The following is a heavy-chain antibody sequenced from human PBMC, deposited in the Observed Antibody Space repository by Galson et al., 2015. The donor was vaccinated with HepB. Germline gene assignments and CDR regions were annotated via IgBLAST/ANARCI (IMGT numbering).Heavy chain of an antibody. CDR1: GFTFSSYA. CDR2: ISGSGGST. CDR3: AKCHWGRGMPFDFDYSDY. V-gene: IGHV3-23*01. D-gene: IGHD3/OR15-3a*01. J-gene: IGHJ4*02. Sequence: SLRLSCAASGFTFSSYAMSWVRQAPGKGLEWVSAISGSGGSTYYADSVKGRFTISRDNSNNTLYLQMNSLRAEDTAVYYCAKCHWGRGMPFDFDYSDYCGQGTLVTVSS.